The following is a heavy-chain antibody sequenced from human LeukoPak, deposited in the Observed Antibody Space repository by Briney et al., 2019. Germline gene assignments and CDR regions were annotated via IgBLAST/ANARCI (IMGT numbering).Heavy chain of an antibody. CDR1: GFTFSIHG. V-gene: IGHV3-48*02. CDR2: IINSGGTV. D-gene: IGHD3-10*01. Sequence: GGSLRLSCAASGFTFSIHGMNWVRQAPGKGLELVSYIINSGGTVYYTDSVQGRFTISRDNARNSLFLQMNSLRDEDTAVYYCARVGRGVFGMDVWGQGTTVTVSS. CDR3: ARVGRGVFGMDV. J-gene: IGHJ6*02.